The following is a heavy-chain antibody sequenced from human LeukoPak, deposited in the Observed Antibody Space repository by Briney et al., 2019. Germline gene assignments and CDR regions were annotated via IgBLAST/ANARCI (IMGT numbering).Heavy chain of an antibody. CDR1: GGTFSSYA. CDR2: TIPIFGTA. D-gene: IGHD3-10*01. Sequence: ASVKVSCKASGGTFSSYAISWVRQAPGQGLEWMGGTIPIFGTANYAQKFQGRVTITADESTSTAYMELSSLRSEDTAVYYCARGLTMVREVIPNWFDPWGQGTLVTVSS. V-gene: IGHV1-69*13. CDR3: ARGLTMVREVIPNWFDP. J-gene: IGHJ5*02.